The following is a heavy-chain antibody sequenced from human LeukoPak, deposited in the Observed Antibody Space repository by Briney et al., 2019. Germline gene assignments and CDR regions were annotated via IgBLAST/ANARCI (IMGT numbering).Heavy chain of an antibody. D-gene: IGHD6-19*01. J-gene: IGHJ6*02. CDR1: GYTFTSYD. CDR3: ARAVSSGWYSTYYYYGMDV. CDR2: MNPNSGNT. Sequence: ASVKVSCKASGYTFTSYDINWVRQATGQGLEWMGWMNPNSGNTGYAQKFQGRVTMTRNTSISTAYMELSSLRSEDTAVYYCARAVSSGWYSTYYYYGMDVWGQGTTVTVSS. V-gene: IGHV1-8*01.